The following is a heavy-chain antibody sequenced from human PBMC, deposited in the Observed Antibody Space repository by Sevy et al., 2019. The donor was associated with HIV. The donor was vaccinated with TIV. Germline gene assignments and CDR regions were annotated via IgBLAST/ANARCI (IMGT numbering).Heavy chain of an antibody. J-gene: IGHJ4*02. CDR1: GDSVSSNSAA. Sequence: SQTLSLTCAISGDSVSSNSAAWNWIRQSPSRGLEWLGRTYYRSKWYNDYAGSVKSRITSNPDTSKNQFSLQLNSVTPEDTAVYYCASGPGGVYSGSYYTFDYWGQGTLVTVSS. CDR2: TYYRSKWYN. V-gene: IGHV6-1*01. CDR3: ASGPGGVYSGSYYTFDY. D-gene: IGHD1-26*01.